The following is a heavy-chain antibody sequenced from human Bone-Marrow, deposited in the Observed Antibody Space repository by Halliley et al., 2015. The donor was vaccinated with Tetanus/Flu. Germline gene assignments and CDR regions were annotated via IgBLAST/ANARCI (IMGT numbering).Heavy chain of an antibody. CDR2: MYYSGST. Sequence: TLSLTCAVSGGSINSGGYFWSWIRQTPGKGLEWIGYMYYSGSTDYHPSLRSRVSISVDTSKNQFSLNLRSVTAADTAVYYCARGGGTAYYYGMDVWGQGTTVTVSS. J-gene: IGHJ6*02. CDR1: GGSINSGGYF. CDR3: ARGGGTAYYYGMDV. D-gene: IGHD2-21*02. V-gene: IGHV4-61*08.